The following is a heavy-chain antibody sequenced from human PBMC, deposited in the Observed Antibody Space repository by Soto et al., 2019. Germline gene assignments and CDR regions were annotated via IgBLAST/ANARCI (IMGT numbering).Heavy chain of an antibody. CDR3: ERHGGITMIVGGGLLSAFDI. D-gene: IGHD3-22*01. CDR1: GGSFSGYY. J-gene: IGHJ3*02. V-gene: IGHV4-34*01. Sequence: PSETLSLTCAVYGGSFSGYYWTWIRQPPGTGLEWIGEINHSGSTNYNPSLKSRVTISVDTSKNQFSLKLTSVTAADTAVYYCERHGGITMIVGGGLLSAFDIWGQGTMVTVSS. CDR2: INHSGST.